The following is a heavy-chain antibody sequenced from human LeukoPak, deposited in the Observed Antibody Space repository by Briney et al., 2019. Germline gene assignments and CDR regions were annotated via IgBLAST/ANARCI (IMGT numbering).Heavy chain of an antibody. CDR1: GYTFTGYY. CDR2: INPNSGGT. V-gene: IGHV1-2*02. J-gene: IGHJ3*02. CDR3: ARGYYDWMTEGYAFDI. Sequence: GASVKVSCKASGYTFTGYYMHWVRQAPGQGLEWMGWINPNSGGTNYAQKFQGRVTMTRDTSISTAYMELSRLRSDDTAVYYCARGYYDWMTEGYAFDIWGQGTMVTVSS. D-gene: IGHD3-22*01.